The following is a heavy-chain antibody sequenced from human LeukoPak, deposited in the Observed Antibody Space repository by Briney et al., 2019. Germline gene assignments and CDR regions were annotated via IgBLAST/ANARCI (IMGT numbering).Heavy chain of an antibody. CDR3: VTTPVIVGATAHWYFNV. V-gene: IGHV4-39*07. CDR1: GGSISSSGYY. J-gene: IGHJ2*01. CDR2: IYSSGST. D-gene: IGHD1-26*01. Sequence: SETLSLTCTVSGGSISSSGYYWGWIRQPPGKGLEWIGSIYSSGSTYYNPSLKSRVTISVDTSQSQFSLKLSSVTAADTAVYYCVTTPVIVGATAHWYFNVWGRGSLVTVSS.